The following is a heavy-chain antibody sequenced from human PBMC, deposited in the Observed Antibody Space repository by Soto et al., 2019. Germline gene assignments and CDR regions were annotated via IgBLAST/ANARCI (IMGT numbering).Heavy chain of an antibody. V-gene: IGHV3-23*01. Sequence: RLSCAASGFTFTSNAMSWVRQGPGKGLEWVSGVSSSGDRTYYTDSVKGRFTIARDNSKNTLYLQMDSLRAEDTATYYCAKGHYNWNLPGWFDPWGQGTLVTVSS. CDR1: GFTFTSNA. CDR2: VSSSGDRT. D-gene: IGHD1-20*01. CDR3: AKGHYNWNLPGWFDP. J-gene: IGHJ5*02.